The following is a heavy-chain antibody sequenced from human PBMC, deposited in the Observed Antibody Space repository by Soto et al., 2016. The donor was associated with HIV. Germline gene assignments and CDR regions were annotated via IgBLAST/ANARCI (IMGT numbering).Heavy chain of an antibody. J-gene: IGHJ4*02. CDR1: RFTFSSYA. CDR3: AEAGAGYSSSWVRAFDY. CDR2: ISGSGGST. Sequence: EVQLLESGGGLVQPGGSLRLSCAASRFTFSSYAMSWVRQAPGKGLEWVSVISGSGGSTYYADSVKGRFTISRDNSKKTLYLQMNSLRAEDTAVYYCAEAGAGYSSSWVRAFDYVGPGNPGHRLL. D-gene: IGHD6-13*01. V-gene: IGHV3-23*01.